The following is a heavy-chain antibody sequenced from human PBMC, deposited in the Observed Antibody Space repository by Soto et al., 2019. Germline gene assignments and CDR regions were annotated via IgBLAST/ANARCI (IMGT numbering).Heavy chain of an antibody. CDR2: ITGGGGRT. CDR3: AKDRYGDYGGVDY. D-gene: IGHD4-17*01. CDR1: GFTFSTYA. V-gene: IGHV3-23*01. J-gene: IGHJ4*02. Sequence: EVQLLESGGGLVQPGGSLRLSCAASGFTFSTYAMIWVRQAPGKGLEWVSVITGGGGRTYYADSVKGRFTISRDNSKNTLYLQMNSLRAADTAVYYCAKDRYGDYGGVDYWGQGTLVIVSS.